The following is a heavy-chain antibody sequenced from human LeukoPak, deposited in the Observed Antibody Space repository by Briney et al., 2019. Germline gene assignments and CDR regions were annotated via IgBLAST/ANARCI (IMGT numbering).Heavy chain of an antibody. CDR3: ARARYYYTY. V-gene: IGHV4-59*01. CDR2: IYYNGNT. J-gene: IGHJ4*02. Sequence: PETLSLTCTVSGGSISSYYWSWIRQPPGKGLEWIGYIYYNGNTNYNPSLKSRVTISIDTSKNQFSLKLSSVTAADTAVYYCARARYYYTYWGQGTLVTVSS. CDR1: GGSISSYY.